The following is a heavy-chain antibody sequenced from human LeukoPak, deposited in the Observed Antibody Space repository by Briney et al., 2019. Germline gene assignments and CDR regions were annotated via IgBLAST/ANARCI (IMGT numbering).Heavy chain of an antibody. J-gene: IGHJ6*02. Sequence: PSGTLSLTCTVSGGSISSYYWSWIRQPPGRGLEWIGYIYYSGSTNYNPSLKSRVTISVDTSKNQFSLKLSSVTAADTAVYYCARGTTYYDFWSGYWPGYYYYGMDVWGQGTAVTVSS. CDR2: IYYSGST. CDR3: ARGTTYYDFWSGYWPGYYYYGMDV. D-gene: IGHD3-3*01. V-gene: IGHV4-59*01. CDR1: GGSISSYY.